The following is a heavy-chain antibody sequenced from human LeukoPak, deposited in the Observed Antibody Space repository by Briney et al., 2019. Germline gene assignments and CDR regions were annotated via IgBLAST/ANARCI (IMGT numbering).Heavy chain of an antibody. CDR3: AKDWFDY. J-gene: IGHJ4*02. Sequence: GSLRLSCAASGFTFSSYAMTWVRQAPGKGLEWVSTITGGGADTCYADSVKGRFTISRDNSKNTLYLQMNSLRAEDTAIYYCAKDWFDYWGQGTLVTVSS. CDR2: ITGGGADT. CDR1: GFTFSSYA. V-gene: IGHV3-23*01.